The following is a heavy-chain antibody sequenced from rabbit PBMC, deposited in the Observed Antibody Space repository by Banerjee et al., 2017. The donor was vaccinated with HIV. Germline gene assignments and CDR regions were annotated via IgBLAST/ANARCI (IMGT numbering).Heavy chain of an antibody. CDR2: ICGGDGI. J-gene: IGHJ4*01. Sequence: QSLEESGGDLVKPGASLTLTCTASGLDFSSSYYICWVRQAPGKGLEWIACICGGDGINYASWVNGRFSISKSSSTTVTLQMTSLTAADTATYFCARDGSMWDLWGPGTLVTVS. V-gene: IGHV1S40*01. CDR3: ARDGSMWDL. CDR1: GLDFSSSYY. D-gene: IGHD4-2*01.